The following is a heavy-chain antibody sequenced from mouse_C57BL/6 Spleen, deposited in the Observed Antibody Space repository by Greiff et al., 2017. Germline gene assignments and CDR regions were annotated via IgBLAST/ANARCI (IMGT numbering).Heavy chain of an antibody. V-gene: IGHV5-9-1*02. CDR1: GFTFSSYA. Sequence: VVESGEGLVKPGGSLKLSCAASGFTFSSYAMSWVRQTPEKRLEWVAYISSGGDYIYYADTVKGRFTISRDNARNTLYLQMSSLKSEDTAMYYCTSYGNYDYAMDYWGQGTSVTVSS. J-gene: IGHJ4*01. CDR2: ISSGGDYI. D-gene: IGHD2-1*01. CDR3: TSYGNYDYAMDY.